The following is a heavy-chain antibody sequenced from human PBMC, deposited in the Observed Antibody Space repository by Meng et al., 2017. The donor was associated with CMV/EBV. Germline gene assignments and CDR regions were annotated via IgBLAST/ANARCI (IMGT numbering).Heavy chain of an antibody. J-gene: IGHJ4*02. CDR3: AREGYCGGDCFYDY. Sequence: QVQVGESGAEVKKPGSSVKVSCKASGGTFSSYAISWVRQAPGQGLEWMGGIIPIFGTANYAQKFQGRVTITADESTSTAYMELSSLRSEDTAVYYCAREGYCGGDCFYDYWGQGTLVTVSS. CDR2: IIPIFGTA. D-gene: IGHD2-21*02. CDR1: GGTFSSYA. V-gene: IGHV1-69*12.